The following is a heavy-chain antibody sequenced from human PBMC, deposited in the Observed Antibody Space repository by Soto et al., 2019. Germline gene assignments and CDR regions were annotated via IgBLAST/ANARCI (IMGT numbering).Heavy chain of an antibody. J-gene: IGHJ3*02. CDR1: GGTFSSYA. CDR3: ARVLDSSGFDDAFDI. CDR2: IIPIFGTA. Sequence: QVQLVQSGAEVKKPGSSVKVSCKASGGTFSSYAISWVQQAPGQGLEWMGWIIPIFGTANYAQKFQGRVTISADKSTSTAYMELSSLRSEDTAVYYCARVLDSSGFDDAFDIWGQGTMVTVSS. V-gene: IGHV1-69*06. D-gene: IGHD3-22*01.